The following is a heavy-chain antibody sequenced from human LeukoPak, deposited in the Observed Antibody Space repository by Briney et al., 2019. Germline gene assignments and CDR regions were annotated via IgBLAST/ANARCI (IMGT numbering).Heavy chain of an antibody. J-gene: IGHJ4*02. Sequence: GGSLRLSRAASGFTFSSYAMHWVRQAPGKGLEWVALISYDGSNKYYADSVKGRFTISRDNSKNTLCLQMNSLRAEDTAVYYCARTYYYDSSGYSNPGGYWGQGTLVTVSS. CDR2: ISYDGSNK. CDR3: ARTYYYDSSGYSNPGGY. V-gene: IGHV3-30-3*01. CDR1: GFTFSSYA. D-gene: IGHD3-22*01.